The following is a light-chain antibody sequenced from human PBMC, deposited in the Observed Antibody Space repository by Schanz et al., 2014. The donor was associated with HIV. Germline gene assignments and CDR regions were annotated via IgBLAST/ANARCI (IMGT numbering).Light chain of an antibody. CDR2: QAS. Sequence: IQMTQSPSTVSASVGDGVTITCRASQTIGRLLAWYQQRPGRAPNLLIYQASALETGVPSRFSGSGSGTEFTLTISGLQPDDFATYYCQQCDTYPYTFGQGTKLDIK. V-gene: IGKV1-5*03. J-gene: IGKJ2*01. CDR1: QTIGRL. CDR3: QQCDTYPYT.